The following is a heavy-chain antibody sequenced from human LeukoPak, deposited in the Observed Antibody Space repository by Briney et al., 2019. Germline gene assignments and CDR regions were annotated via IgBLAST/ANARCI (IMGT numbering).Heavy chain of an antibody. CDR3: AREVAVAGTFYFDY. CDR2: IYHSGST. J-gene: IGHJ4*02. CDR1: GGSISAYF. D-gene: IGHD6-19*01. Sequence: PSETLSLTCTVSGGSISAYFWTWIRQPPGKGLEWIGYIYHSGSTNSNPSLNSRVTISVDTSRNQFSLKLNSVTAADTAVYYCAREVAVAGTFYFDYWGQGTLVTVSS. V-gene: IGHV4-59*12.